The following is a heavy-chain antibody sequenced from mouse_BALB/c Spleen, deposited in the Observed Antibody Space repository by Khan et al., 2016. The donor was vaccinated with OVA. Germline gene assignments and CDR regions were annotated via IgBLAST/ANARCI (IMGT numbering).Heavy chain of an antibody. V-gene: IGHV1-77*01. D-gene: IGHD4-1*01. CDR2: IYPGIGTT. CDR1: GYTFTDYY. CDR3: ARSGTGSFLY. Sequence: VQLQESGAELARPGASVKLSCKASGYTFTDYYINWVRQRTGQGLEWIGDIYPGIGTTYYNEKFKGKATLTADKSSSTAYMQLSSLTSEDSAVYFCARSGTGSFLYWGQGTLVTVSA. J-gene: IGHJ3*01.